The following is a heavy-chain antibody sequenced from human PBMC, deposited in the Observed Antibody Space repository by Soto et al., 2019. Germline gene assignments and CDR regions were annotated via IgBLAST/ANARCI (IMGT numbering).Heavy chain of an antibody. CDR3: ASGYCSSTSCPYYYYMDV. V-gene: IGHV3-66*01. CDR1: GFTVSSNY. CDR2: IYSGGST. D-gene: IGHD2-2*01. J-gene: IGHJ6*03. Sequence: EVQLVESGGGLVQPGGSLRLSCAASGFTVSSNYMSWVRQAPGKGLEWVSVIYSGGSTYYADSVKGRFTISRDNSKNTLYLQMNSLRAEYTAVYYCASGYCSSTSCPYYYYMDVWGKGTTVTVSS.